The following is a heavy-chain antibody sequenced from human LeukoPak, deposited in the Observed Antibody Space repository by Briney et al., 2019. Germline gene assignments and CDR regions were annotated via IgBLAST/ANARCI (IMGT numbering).Heavy chain of an antibody. V-gene: IGHV4-38-2*02. CDR2: VYQSGTT. CDR3: ARIFIRNGYSSYFDC. D-gene: IGHD5-18*01. J-gene: IGHJ4*02. Sequence: SETLSLTCTVSISSGHHWGWVRQPPGAGLEWIGSVYQSGTTYYNPSLKSRVTTSVDMSKNQFSLRLRPVTAADTAVYYCARIFIRNGYSSYFDCWGQGTLVTVSS. CDR1: ISSGHH.